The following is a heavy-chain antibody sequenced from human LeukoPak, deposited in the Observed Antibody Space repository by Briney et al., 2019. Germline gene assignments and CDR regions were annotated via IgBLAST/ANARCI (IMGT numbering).Heavy chain of an antibody. D-gene: IGHD2-2*01. CDR1: GFPLSSYA. V-gene: IGHV3-23*01. CDR3: ASRYCSSTSCSDY. Sequence: PPGGSLRLSCAASGFPLSSYAMSWVRQGPGKGLEWVAATSSSDPGTYHADSVRGRFTISRDNSKNTLYLQMNSLRAEDTAVYYCASRYCSSTSCSDYWGQGTLVTVSS. J-gene: IGHJ4*02. CDR2: TSSSDPGT.